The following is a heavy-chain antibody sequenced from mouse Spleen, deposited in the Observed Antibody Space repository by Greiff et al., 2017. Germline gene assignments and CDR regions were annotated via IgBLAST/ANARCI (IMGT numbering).Heavy chain of an antibody. D-gene: IGHD2-1*01. CDR1: GYTFTSYW. J-gene: IGHJ4*01. Sequence: QVQLKQPGAELVMPGASVKLSCKASGYTFTSYWMHWVKQRPGQGLEWIGEIDPSDSYTNYNQKFKGKATLTVDKSSSTAYMQLSSLTSEDSAVYYCARGRIGNYDAMDYWGQGTSVTVSS. CDR3: ARGRIGNYDAMDY. CDR2: IDPSDSYT. V-gene: IGHV1-69*01.